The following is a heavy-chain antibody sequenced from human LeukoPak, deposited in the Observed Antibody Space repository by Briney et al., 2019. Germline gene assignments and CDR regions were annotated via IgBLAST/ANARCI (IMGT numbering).Heavy chain of an antibody. D-gene: IGHD6-19*01. CDR1: GFTVSSNY. J-gene: IGHJ4*02. CDR3: ARGRQWLVLVY. V-gene: IGHV3-53*01. Sequence: GGSLRLSCAASGFTVSSNYMSWVRQAPGKGLEWVSVIYSGGSTYYADSVKGRFTISRDNSKNTLYLQMNSLRAADTAVYYCARGRQWLVLVYWGQGTLVTVSS. CDR2: IYSGGST.